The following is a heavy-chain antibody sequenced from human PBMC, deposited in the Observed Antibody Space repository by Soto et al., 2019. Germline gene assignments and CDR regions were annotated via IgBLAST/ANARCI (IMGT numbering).Heavy chain of an antibody. J-gene: IGHJ3*02. CDR1: GFTFRDYD. CDR2: ISSSASGI. CDR3: ASAYYDALDI. D-gene: IGHD2-8*01. Sequence: GGSLRLSGAASGFTFRDYDITWIRQAPGKGLEWVSYISSSASGIYYPASVKGRFTISRDNAKNSLFLQMSSLRAEDTAVYCCASAYYDALDIWGQGTMVT. V-gene: IGHV3-11*01.